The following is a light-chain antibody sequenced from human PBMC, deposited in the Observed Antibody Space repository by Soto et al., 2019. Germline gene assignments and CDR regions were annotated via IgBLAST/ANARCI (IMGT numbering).Light chain of an antibody. CDR3: CSYGGSSALPYV. Sequence: QSVLAQPASVSGSAEQSVTISCTGTCRDVGTYNLVSWYQQHPGKAPKLIIYEVTERPSGVSNRFSGSKFGNTASLTLSGLLPEDEADYYCCSYGGSSALPYVFGTGTKVTVL. J-gene: IGLJ1*01. CDR1: CRDVGTYNL. V-gene: IGLV2-23*02. CDR2: EVT.